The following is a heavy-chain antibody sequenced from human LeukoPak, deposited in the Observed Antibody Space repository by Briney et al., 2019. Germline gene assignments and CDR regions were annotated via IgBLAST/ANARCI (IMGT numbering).Heavy chain of an antibody. D-gene: IGHD3-22*01. J-gene: IGHJ4*02. V-gene: IGHV1-8*01. CDR3: ARDARTSYDSSGYYFDY. CDR2: MNPNSGAT. Sequence: ASVKVSCKASGYTFTSYDFNWLRQATGQGPEWMGWMNPNSGATGYAQKFQGRVTMTRDTSTSTVYMELSSLRSEDTAVYYCARDARTSYDSSGYYFDYWGQGTLVTVPS. CDR1: GYTFTSYD.